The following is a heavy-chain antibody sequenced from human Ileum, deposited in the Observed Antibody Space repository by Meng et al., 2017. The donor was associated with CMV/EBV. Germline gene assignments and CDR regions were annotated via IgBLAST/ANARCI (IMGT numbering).Heavy chain of an antibody. J-gene: IGHJ5*02. CDR1: GYTFTGYF. V-gene: IGHV1-2*02. D-gene: IGHD2-8*02. Sequence: SGYTFTGYFMHWVRQAPEQGLEWMGWINPNSGVTNYAQKFQGRVTMTRDTSISTAYMELSSLKSDDTAVYYCARARYCTGYSCYWFDPWGQGTLVTVSS. CDR3: ARARYCTGYSCYWFDP. CDR2: INPNSGVT.